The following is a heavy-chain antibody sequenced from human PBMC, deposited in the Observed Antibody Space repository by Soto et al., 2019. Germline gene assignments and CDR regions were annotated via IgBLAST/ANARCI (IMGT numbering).Heavy chain of an antibody. CDR3: ARLWGWFGDY. V-gene: IGHV4-59*08. CDR1: GGSISSYY. Sequence: QVQLQESGPGLVKPSETLSLTCTASGGSISSYYWSWIRQPPGKGLEWIGCIYYSGSTNYNPSRKSRVTISVDTSKNQFSLKLSSVTAADPAVYYCARLWGWFGDYWGQGTLVTVSS. D-gene: IGHD3-10*01. CDR2: IYYSGST. J-gene: IGHJ4*02.